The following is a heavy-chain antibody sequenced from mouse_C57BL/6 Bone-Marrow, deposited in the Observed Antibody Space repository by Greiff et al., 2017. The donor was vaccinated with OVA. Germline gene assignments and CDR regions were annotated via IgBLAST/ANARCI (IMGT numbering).Heavy chain of an antibody. J-gene: IGHJ4*01. Sequence: VQRVESGPGLVAPSQRLSITCTVSGFSLTSYGVHWVRQPPGKGLEWLVVIWSDGSTTYNSALKSRLSISKDNSKSQVFLKMNSLQTDDTAMYYCARQGRRDYYARDYWGQGTSVTVSS. V-gene: IGHV2-6-1*01. CDR3: ARQGRRDYYARDY. CDR1: GFSLTSYG. CDR2: IWSDGST.